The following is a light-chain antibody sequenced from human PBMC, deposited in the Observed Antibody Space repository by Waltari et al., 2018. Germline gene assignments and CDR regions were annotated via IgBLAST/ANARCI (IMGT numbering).Light chain of an antibody. Sequence: EIVLTQSPGTLSLSPGERATLSCRASQSVSRALAWYQQKPGQAPRLLIYGTSNRATGIPDRCSGSGSGTDCSLTISRLEPEDVAVYFCQHYVRLPATFGQGTKVEIK. CDR3: QHYVRLPAT. J-gene: IGKJ1*01. CDR2: GTS. V-gene: IGKV3-20*01. CDR1: QSVSRA.